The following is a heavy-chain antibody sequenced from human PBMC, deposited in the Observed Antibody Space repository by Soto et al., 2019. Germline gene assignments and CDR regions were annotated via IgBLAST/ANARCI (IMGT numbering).Heavy chain of an antibody. J-gene: IGHJ4*02. D-gene: IGHD3-16*01. CDR2: VSATAGTT. V-gene: IGHV3-23*01. Sequence: GGSLRLSCAASGFTFSSYAMSWVRQAPGKGLEWVSLVSATAGTTYYTDSVKGRFTISRDNPRNTVYLQMNSLRADDTAVYYCAKDRLAGGFDYWGQGTLVTVSS. CDR3: AKDRLAGGFDY. CDR1: GFTFSSYA.